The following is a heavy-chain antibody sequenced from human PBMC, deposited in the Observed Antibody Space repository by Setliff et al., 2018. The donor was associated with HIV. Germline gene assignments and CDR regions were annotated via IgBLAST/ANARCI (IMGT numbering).Heavy chain of an antibody. J-gene: IGHJ6*03. D-gene: IGHD3-10*01. V-gene: IGHV1-69*13. CDR2: IIPIFGTI. CDR3: ARTNYEVRGITTYYYYYMDV. Sequence: GASVKVSCKASGGTFDSYAISWVRQAPGQGLEWMGGIIPIFGTINYAQKFQGRVTITADESTSTAYMELSSLRSEDTAVYYCARTNYEVRGITTYYYYYMDVWGKGTTVTVSS. CDR1: GGTFDSYA.